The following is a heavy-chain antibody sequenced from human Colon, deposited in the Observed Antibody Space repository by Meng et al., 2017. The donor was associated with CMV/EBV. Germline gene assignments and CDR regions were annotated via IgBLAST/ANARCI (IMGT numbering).Heavy chain of an antibody. CDR3: AKENVAVAGTSFDY. CDR1: GFTFSDYY. J-gene: IGHJ4*02. CDR2: ISSSGSAM. D-gene: IGHD6-19*01. Sequence: GESLKISCAASGFTFSDYYMGWIRQAPGKGLEWISFISSSGSAMYYADSVKGRFTISRDNSDNTVYLQMDSLRRDDSGTYYCAKENVAVAGTSFDYWGPGARVTVSS. V-gene: IGHV3-11*01.